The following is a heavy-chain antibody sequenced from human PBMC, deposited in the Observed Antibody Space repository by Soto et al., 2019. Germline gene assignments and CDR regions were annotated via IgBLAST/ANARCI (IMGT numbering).Heavy chain of an antibody. CDR3: ARALRGANPGGMDV. V-gene: IGHV5-51*01. Sequence: PGESLKISCKGSEYSFSSFWIAWVRQIPGKGLEWMGVIYPGESKTRYSPSFQGQVTISADKSIITAYLQWSSLKASDTAIYYCARALRGANPGGMDVWGQGTTVTSP. CDR2: IYPGESKT. J-gene: IGHJ6*02. CDR1: EYSFSSFW. D-gene: IGHD2-15*01.